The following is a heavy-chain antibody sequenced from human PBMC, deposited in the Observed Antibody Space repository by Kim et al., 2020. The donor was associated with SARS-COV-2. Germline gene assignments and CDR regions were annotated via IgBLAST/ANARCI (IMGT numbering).Heavy chain of an antibody. D-gene: IGHD3-10*01. Sequence: GGSLRLSCAASGFTFSSYAMSWVRQAPGKGLEWVSAISGSGGSTYYADSVKGRFTISRDNSKNTLYLQMNSLRAEDTAVYYCAKGGAYYGSGGPDAFDIWGQGTLVTVSS. CDR3: AKGGAYYGSGGPDAFDI. V-gene: IGHV3-23*01. J-gene: IGHJ3*02. CDR2: ISGSGGST. CDR1: GFTFSSYA.